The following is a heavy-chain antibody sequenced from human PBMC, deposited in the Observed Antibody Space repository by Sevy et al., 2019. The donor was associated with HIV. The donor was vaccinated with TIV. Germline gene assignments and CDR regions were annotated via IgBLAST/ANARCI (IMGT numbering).Heavy chain of an antibody. D-gene: IGHD3-3*01. J-gene: IGHJ3*02. V-gene: IGHV1-2*06. CDR3: VREDINAPRTLLSFDI. CDR2: INPNSGVT. Sequence: ASVKVSCKTTGYIFSDYNMHWVRQAPGQGLEWMALINPNSGVTIYAHNFRGRVSVTRDTSMSTAYMELSGLKCDDTAVYYCVREDINAPRTLLSFDIWGQGTMVTVSS. CDR1: GYIFSDYN.